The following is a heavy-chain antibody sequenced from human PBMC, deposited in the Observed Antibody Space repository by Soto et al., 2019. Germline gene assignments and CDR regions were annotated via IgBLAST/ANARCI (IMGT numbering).Heavy chain of an antibody. CDR2: INAGNGNT. J-gene: IGHJ4*02. CDR3: ARGSGYYYWEDS. Sequence: ASVKASCKASGYTLTSYAMHWVRQAPGQRLEWMGWINAGNGNTKYSQKFQGRVTITRDTSASTAYMELSSLRSEDTAVYYCARGSGYYYWEDSWGQGTQVTVSS. CDR1: GYTLTSYA. D-gene: IGHD3-22*01. V-gene: IGHV1-3*01.